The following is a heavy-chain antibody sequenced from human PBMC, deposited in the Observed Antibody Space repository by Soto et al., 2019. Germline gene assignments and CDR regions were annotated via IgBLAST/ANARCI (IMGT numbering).Heavy chain of an antibody. Sequence: PGGSLRLSCVASGFSLDHYAMHWVRQAPGKGLEWVSGISWDSGVIDYADSVRGRFTISRDNAKNSLYLQMTSLRAEDTALYYCVQDHLRVYCSGGSCYFGYWGQGSLVTVSS. CDR2: ISWDSGVI. CDR3: VQDHLRVYCSGGSCYFGY. CDR1: GFSLDHYA. D-gene: IGHD2-15*01. J-gene: IGHJ4*02. V-gene: IGHV3-9*01.